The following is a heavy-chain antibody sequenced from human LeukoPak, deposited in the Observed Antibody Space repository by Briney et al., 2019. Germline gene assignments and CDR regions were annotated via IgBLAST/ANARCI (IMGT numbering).Heavy chain of an antibody. CDR2: IWNDGSNK. CDR1: GFIFSNYG. CDR3: ARDDYYDRSGYPGY. J-gene: IGHJ4*02. Sequence: GGSLRLSCVASGFIFSNYGMHWVRQAPGKGLEWVAVIWNDGSNKYYADSVKGRFTISRDNSKNTVYLQMNSLRVEDTAIYYCARDDYYDRSGYPGYWGQGTLVTVSS. V-gene: IGHV3-33*01. D-gene: IGHD3-22*01.